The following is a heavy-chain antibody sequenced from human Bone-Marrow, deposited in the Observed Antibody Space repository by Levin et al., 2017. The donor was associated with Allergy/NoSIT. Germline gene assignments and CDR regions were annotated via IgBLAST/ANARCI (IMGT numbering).Heavy chain of an antibody. V-gene: IGHV3-9*01. D-gene: IGHD7-27*01. CDR1: GFTFDDFA. Sequence: GGSLRLSCAASGFTFDDFAMHWVRQVPGKGLEWVSGINWNRGIIGYSVSVKDRFTISRDNARNSLLLQMNSLGPEDTAVYYCAKGLNWGAPNTVDEGGQGTLVTVSS. CDR3: AKGLNWGAPNTVDE. J-gene: IGHJ4*02. CDR2: INWNRGII.